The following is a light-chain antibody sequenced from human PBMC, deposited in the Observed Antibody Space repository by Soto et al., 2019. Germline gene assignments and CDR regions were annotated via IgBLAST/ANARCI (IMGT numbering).Light chain of an antibody. CDR2: IETDGTY. Sequence: QAVVTQPSSASASLGSSVRLTCSLSSGHSTHIIAWHQHQPGEAPRYLMKIETDGTYSKGSGIPDRFSGSSSGAERYLSISNLQSEDEADYYCETWDTSTQVFGGGTQLTVL. CDR1: SGHSTHI. V-gene: IGLV4-60*03. CDR3: ETWDTSTQV. J-gene: IGLJ2*01.